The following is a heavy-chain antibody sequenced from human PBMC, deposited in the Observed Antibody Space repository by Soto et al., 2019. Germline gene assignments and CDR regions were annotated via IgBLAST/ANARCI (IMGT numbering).Heavy chain of an antibody. CDR1: GYTFSIYG. CDR3: ARGLDSSGWSPVDY. J-gene: IGHJ4*02. V-gene: IGHV1-18*01. CDR2: IAAFNGNT. D-gene: IGHD6-19*01. Sequence: GASVKVSCKASGYTFSIYGISWVRQAPGQGLEWMGWIAAFNGNTHYAQKLQGRVTMTTDTSTSTAYMELRSLRSDDTAVYYCARGLDSSGWSPVDYWGQGTLVTVSS.